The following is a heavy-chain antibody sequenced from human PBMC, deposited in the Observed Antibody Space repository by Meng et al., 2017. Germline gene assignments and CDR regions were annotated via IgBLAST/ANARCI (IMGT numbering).Heavy chain of an antibody. CDR1: GGSSSSVDW. CDR2: IYHGGNT. D-gene: IGHD6-19*01. Sequence: VRVQESGPGLVKPSGTLSLTFVVSGGSSSSVDWWSWVRQPPGKGLEWIGEIYHGGNTNYNPSLKSRVTISIDKSKNQFSLKLSSVTAADTAVYYCASWIYSCGWQWGQGTLVTVSS. CDR3: ASWIYSCGWQ. J-gene: IGHJ4*02. V-gene: IGHV4/OR15-8*02.